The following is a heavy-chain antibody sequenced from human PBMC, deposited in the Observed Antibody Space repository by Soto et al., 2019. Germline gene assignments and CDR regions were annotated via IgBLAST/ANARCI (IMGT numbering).Heavy chain of an antibody. CDR2: ISAFNGDT. CDR1: GGTFSSYG. J-gene: IGHJ6*02. CDR3: AISITMIVVVAPGDYYYGMDV. Sequence: GASVKVSCKASGGTFSSYGISWVRQAPGQGLEWMGWISAFNGDTNYAQRLQDRVTMTTDTSTSTAYMELRSLRSDDTAVYYCAISITMIVVVAPGDYYYGMDVWGQGTTVTVSS. V-gene: IGHV1-18*01. D-gene: IGHD3-22*01.